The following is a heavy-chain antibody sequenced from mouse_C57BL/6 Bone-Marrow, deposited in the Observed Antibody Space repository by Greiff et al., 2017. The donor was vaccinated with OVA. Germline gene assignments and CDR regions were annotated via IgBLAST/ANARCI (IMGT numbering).Heavy chain of an antibody. CDR1: GFSFNHYA. CDR2: IRSKSNNYAT. CDR3: VRRGTTVVEDWFAY. D-gene: IGHD1-1*01. V-gene: IGHV10-1*01. J-gene: IGHJ3*01. Sequence: EADGGLVQPKGSLKLSCAASGFSFNHYAMNWVRQAPGKGLERVARIRSKSNNYATYYVDSVKDRFTISSDDSESMLYLQMNNLKTEDTAMYYCVRRGTTVVEDWFAYWGQGTLVTVSA.